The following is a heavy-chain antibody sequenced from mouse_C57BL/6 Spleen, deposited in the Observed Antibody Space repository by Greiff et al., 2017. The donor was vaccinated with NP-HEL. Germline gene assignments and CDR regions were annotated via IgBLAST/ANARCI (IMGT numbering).Heavy chain of an antibody. J-gene: IGHJ4*01. CDR1: GFSLTSYG. CDR2: IWSGGST. V-gene: IGHV2-2*01. D-gene: IGHD1-1*01. CDR3: ASPYYGSPDYYAMDY. Sequence: QVQLKQSGPGLVQPSQRLSITCTVSGFSLTSYGVHWVRQSPGKGLEWLGVIWSGGSTDYNAAFISRLSISKDNSKSQVFFKMNSLQADDTAIYYCASPYYGSPDYYAMDYWGQGTSVTVSS.